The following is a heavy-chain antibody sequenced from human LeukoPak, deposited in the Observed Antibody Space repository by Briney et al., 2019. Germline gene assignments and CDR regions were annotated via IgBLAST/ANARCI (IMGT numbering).Heavy chain of an antibody. CDR3: ARGPDYDFWSGYYTEYFQH. V-gene: IGHV4-59*01. Sequence: PSETLSLTCTASGGSISSYYWSWIRQPPGKGLEWIGYIYYSGSTNYNPSLKSRVTISVDTSKNQFSLKLSSVTAADTAVYYCARGPDYDFWSGYYTEYFQHWGQGTLVTVSS. J-gene: IGHJ1*01. D-gene: IGHD3-3*01. CDR1: GGSISSYY. CDR2: IYYSGST.